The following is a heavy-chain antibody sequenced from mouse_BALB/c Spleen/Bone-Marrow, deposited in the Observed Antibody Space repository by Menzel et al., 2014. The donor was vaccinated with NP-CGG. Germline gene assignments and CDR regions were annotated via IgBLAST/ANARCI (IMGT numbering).Heavy chain of an antibody. CDR2: IDPANGNT. D-gene: IGHD2-14*01. Sequence: LVESGAELVKLGASVKLSCTASGFNIKDTYLHWVKQRPEQGLEWIGRIDPANGNTKYDPKFQGKATITADTSSNTAYLQLSSLTSEDTAVYYCASYRYAWYFDVWGAGTTVTVSS. CDR1: GFNIKDTY. CDR3: ASYRYAWYFDV. V-gene: IGHV14-3*02. J-gene: IGHJ1*01.